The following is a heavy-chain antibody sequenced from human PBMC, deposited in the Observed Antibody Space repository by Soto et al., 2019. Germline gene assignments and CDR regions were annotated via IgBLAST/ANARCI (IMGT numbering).Heavy chain of an antibody. CDR2: ISAYNGNT. CDR1: GYTFTSYG. D-gene: IGHD2-2*01. J-gene: IGHJ4*02. CDR3: ARDQSVVVPAAMEFDY. Sequence: ASVKVSCNASGYTFTSYGISWVRQAPGQGLEWMGWISAYNGNTNYAQKLQGRVTMTTDTSTSTAYMELRSLRSDDTAVYYCARDQSVVVPAAMEFDYWGQGTLVTVSS. V-gene: IGHV1-18*01.